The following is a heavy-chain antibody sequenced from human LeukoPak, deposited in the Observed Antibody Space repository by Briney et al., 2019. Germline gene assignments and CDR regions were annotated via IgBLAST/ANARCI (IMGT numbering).Heavy chain of an antibody. Sequence: SETLSLTCTVSGGSISSSSYYWDWIRQPPGKGLEWIGSIYYSGSTYYNPSLKSRVTISVDTSKNQFSLKLSSVTAADTAVYYCARWKYSSSRNLRGGWYFDLWGRGTPVTVSS. CDR3: ARWKYSSSRNLRGGWYFDL. J-gene: IGHJ2*01. V-gene: IGHV4-39*07. CDR1: GGSISSSSYY. CDR2: IYYSGST. D-gene: IGHD6-13*01.